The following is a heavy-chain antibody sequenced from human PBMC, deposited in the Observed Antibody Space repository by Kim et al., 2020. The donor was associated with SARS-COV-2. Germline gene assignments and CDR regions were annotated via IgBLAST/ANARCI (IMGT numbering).Heavy chain of an antibody. J-gene: IGHJ5*01. V-gene: IGHV4-4*02. CDR1: GDSISSNYW. Sequence: SETLSLTCAVSGDSISSNYWWTWVRQSPGKGLEWIGEAHQNGETNYNPSLKRRVAMSLDKSKNQFSLKFSSVTAAASATYYCSRVSGGCSASSCYLSSWG. D-gene: IGHD2-2*01. CDR3: SRVSGGCSASSCYLSS. CDR2: AHQNGET.